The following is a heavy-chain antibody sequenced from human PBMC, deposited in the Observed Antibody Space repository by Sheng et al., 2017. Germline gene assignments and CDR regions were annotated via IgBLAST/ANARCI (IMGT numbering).Heavy chain of an antibody. V-gene: IGHV3-30*18. Sequence: QVQLVESGGGVVQPGRSLRLSCAASGFTFSTYGMHWVRQAPGKGLEWVVVISYDGSTKYYTDSVKGRFTISRDNPKNTLYLQMNSLRPEDTAVYYCAKGQYASGWYVMGDYWGQGTLVTVSS. CDR2: ISYDGSTK. D-gene: IGHD6-19*01. J-gene: IGHJ4*02. CDR3: AKGQYASGWYVMGDY. CDR1: GFTFSTYG.